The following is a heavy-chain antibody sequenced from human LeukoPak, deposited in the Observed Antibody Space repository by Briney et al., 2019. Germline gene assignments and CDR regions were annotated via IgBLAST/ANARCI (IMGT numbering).Heavy chain of an antibody. V-gene: IGHV4-34*01. Sequence: KFSETLSLTCAVYGGSFSGYHWSWIRQPPGKGLEWIGEINHSGSTNYNPSVKSRVTISVDTSKNQFSLKLSSVTAAVTAVYYCARGRVPSSGWYGFFFGFDPWGQGTLVTVSS. CDR3: ARGRVPSSGWYGFFFGFDP. CDR1: GGSFSGYH. CDR2: INHSGST. J-gene: IGHJ5*02. D-gene: IGHD6-19*01.